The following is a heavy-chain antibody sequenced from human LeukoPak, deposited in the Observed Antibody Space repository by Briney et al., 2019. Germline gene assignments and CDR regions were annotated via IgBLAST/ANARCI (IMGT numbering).Heavy chain of an antibody. CDR3: ARSSPSGAGTGAFDI. D-gene: IGHD6-19*01. V-gene: IGHV4-31*03. CDR1: GGSISSGGYY. J-gene: IGHJ3*02. CDR2: IYYSGST. Sequence: PSETLSLTCTVSGGSISSGGYYWSWIRQHPGKGLEWIGYIYYSGSTYYNPSLKSRVTISVDTSKNQFSLKLSSVTAADTAVYYCARSSPSGAGTGAFDIWGQGTMVTVSS.